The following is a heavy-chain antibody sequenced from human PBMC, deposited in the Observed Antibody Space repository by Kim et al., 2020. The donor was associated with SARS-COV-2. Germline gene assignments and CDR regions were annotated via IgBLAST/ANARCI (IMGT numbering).Heavy chain of an antibody. CDR3: AKEPSRGYGTGAFDI. CDR1: EFTFSSYA. V-gene: IGHV3-23*01. CDR2: ISGSGGST. D-gene: IGHD5-18*01. Sequence: GGSLRLSCAASEFTFSSYAMSWVRQAPGKGLEWVSAISGSGGSTYYAASVKGRFTISRDNSKNTLYLQMNSLRVEDTAVYFCAKEPSRGYGTGAFDIWGQGTMVTVSS. J-gene: IGHJ3*02.